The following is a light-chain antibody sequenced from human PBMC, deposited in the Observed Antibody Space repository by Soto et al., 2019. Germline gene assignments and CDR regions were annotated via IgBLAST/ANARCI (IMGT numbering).Light chain of an antibody. CDR3: QQADTFPIT. CDR1: QGISRS. CDR2: AAS. J-gene: IGKJ5*01. V-gene: IGKV1D-12*01. Sequence: DIQMTQSPSSVSASVGDGVTISCQASQGISRSLAWYQQKPGKAPNLLIYAASSLQSGVPSRFSGSGFGTDFTLTISSLQPEDSAIYYCQQADTFPITLGQGTRLEIK.